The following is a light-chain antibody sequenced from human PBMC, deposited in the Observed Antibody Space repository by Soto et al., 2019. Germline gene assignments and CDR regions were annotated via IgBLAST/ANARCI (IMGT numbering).Light chain of an antibody. CDR1: QNINAW. J-gene: IGKJ1*01. V-gene: IGKV1-5*01. CDR2: DAS. CDR3: QHYSLYSPWT. Sequence: IHMTQSPSSLSVSVEDRVTITCRTSQNINAWLAWYQQRPGQAPKLLIYDASTVQSGVPSRFSGSGSGTEFTLTISSLQPDDSATYYCQHYSLYSPWTFGQGTKV.